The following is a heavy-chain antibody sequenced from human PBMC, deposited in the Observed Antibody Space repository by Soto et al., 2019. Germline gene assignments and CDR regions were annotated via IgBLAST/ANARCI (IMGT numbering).Heavy chain of an antibody. Sequence: QLQLQESGPGLVKPSETLSLTCTVSGGSISSSSYYWSWIRQPAGKGLEWIGRIYTSGSTNYNPSLKSRVTMSVDTSKNQFSLKLSSVTAADTAVYYCAREITYYYDSSGYYDYWGQGTLVTVSS. CDR1: GGSISSSSYY. J-gene: IGHJ4*02. CDR3: AREITYYYDSSGYYDY. D-gene: IGHD3-22*01. CDR2: IYTSGST. V-gene: IGHV4-61*02.